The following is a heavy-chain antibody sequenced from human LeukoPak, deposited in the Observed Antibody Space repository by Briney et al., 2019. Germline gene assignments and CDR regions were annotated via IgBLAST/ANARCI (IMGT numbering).Heavy chain of an antibody. CDR3: ARGHSRVLIDD. V-gene: IGHV4-34*01. Sequence: SETLSLTCAVYGMSFSDYYWSWIRQPPGKGLEWIGEIQYSADTNYNPSLKSRVTISVDTSKNQLSLKLSSVTAADTAVYYCARGHSRVLIDDWGQGALVTVSS. CDR2: IQYSADT. J-gene: IGHJ4*02. CDR1: GMSFSDYY. D-gene: IGHD1-26*01.